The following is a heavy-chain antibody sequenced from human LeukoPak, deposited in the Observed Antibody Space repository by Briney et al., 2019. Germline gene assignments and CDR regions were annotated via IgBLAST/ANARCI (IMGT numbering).Heavy chain of an antibody. CDR3: AKGVVPAAFDY. Sequence: SETLSLTCTVSGDSISSRNYYWGWIRQPPGKGLEWIGIGFYTGRTYYSPSLNSRVTISVDTSKNQFSLKLSSVTAADTAVYYCAKGVVPAAFDYWGQGTLVIVSS. CDR2: GFYTGRT. D-gene: IGHD2-2*01. J-gene: IGHJ4*02. V-gene: IGHV4-39*01. CDR1: GDSISSRNYY.